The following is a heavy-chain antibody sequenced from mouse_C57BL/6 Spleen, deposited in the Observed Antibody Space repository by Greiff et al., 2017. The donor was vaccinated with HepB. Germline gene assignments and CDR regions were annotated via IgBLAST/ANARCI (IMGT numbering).Heavy chain of an antibody. CDR1: GYTFTSYW. CDR2: IDPSDSET. Sequence: QVQLQQPGAELVRPGSSVKLSCKASGYTFTSYWMHWVKQRPIQGLEWIGNIDPSDSETHYNQKFKDKATLTVDKSSSTAYMQLSSLTSEDSAVYYCARYHDGSSLFDVWGTGTTVTVSS. V-gene: IGHV1-52*01. D-gene: IGHD1-1*01. CDR3: ARYHDGSSLFDV. J-gene: IGHJ1*03.